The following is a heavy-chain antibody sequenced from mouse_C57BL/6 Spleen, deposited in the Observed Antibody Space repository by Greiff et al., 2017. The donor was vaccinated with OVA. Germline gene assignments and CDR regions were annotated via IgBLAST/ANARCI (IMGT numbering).Heavy chain of an antibody. CDR3: ARMGYDYYAMDY. CDR2: IDPSDSYT. CDR1: GYTFTSYW. V-gene: IGHV1-69*01. Sequence: QVQLQQPGAELVMPGASVKLSCKASGYTFTSYWMHWVKQRPGQGLEWIGEIDPSDSYTNYNQKLKGKSTLTVDKSSSTAYMQLSSLTSEDSAVYYCARMGYDYYAMDYWGQGTSVTVSS. D-gene: IGHD4-1*01. J-gene: IGHJ4*01.